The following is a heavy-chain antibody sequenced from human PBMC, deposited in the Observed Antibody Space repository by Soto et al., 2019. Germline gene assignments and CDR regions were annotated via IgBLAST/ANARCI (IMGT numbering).Heavy chain of an antibody. V-gene: IGHV3-23*01. Sequence: EVQLLESGGGLVQPGGSLRLSCAASGFTFSSYAMSWVRQAPGKGLEWVSAISGSGGSTYYADSVKGRFTISRDNSKNTLYLQMNSLRAEDTAVYYCAKARAAGTWSYDGMDVGGQGTTVTVSS. CDR2: ISGSGGST. CDR3: AKARAAGTWSYDGMDV. D-gene: IGHD6-13*01. CDR1: GFTFSSYA. J-gene: IGHJ6*02.